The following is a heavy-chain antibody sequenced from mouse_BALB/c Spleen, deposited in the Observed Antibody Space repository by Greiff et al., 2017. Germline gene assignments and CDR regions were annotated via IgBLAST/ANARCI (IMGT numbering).Heavy chain of an antibody. V-gene: IGHV1-5*01. CDR2: IYPGNSDT. D-gene: IGHD2-4*01. J-gene: IGHJ4*01. Sequence: EVQLQESGTVLARPGASVKMSCKASGYTFTSYWMHWVKQRPGQGLEWIGAIYPGNSDTSYNQKFKGKAKLTAVTSTSTAYMELSSLTNEDSAVYYCTKATMSTTRGAMDYWGQGTSVTVSS. CDR1: GYTFTSYW. CDR3: TKATMSTTRGAMDY.